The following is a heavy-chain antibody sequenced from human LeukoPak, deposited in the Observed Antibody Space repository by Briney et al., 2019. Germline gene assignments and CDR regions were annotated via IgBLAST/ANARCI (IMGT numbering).Heavy chain of an antibody. V-gene: IGHV4-34*01. CDR3: ARVPDITARPCDT. CDR2: ISHTGLT. Sequence: PSETLSPTCAVYGGPFSGYYWTLIRQTPGKGLEWIGEISHTGLTGSNPSLKSRVTIFVDSSKKQFSLRMTSVTAADTGVYYCARVPDITARPCDTWGPGTLVTVSS. CDR1: GGPFSGYY. D-gene: IGHD1-1*01. J-gene: IGHJ5*02.